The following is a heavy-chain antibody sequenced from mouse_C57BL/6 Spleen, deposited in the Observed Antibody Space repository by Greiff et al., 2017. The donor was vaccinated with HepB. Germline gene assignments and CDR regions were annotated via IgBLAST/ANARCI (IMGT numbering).Heavy chain of an antibody. Sequence: EVQLQESGPGLVKPSQSLSLTCSVPGYSITSGYYWNWIRQFPGNKLEWMGYISYDGSNNYNPSLKNRISITRDTSKNQLFLKLNSVTTEDTATYYCARDRGYAMDYWGQGTSVTVAS. CDR2: ISYDGSN. CDR3: ARDRGYAMDY. J-gene: IGHJ4*01. V-gene: IGHV3-6*01. CDR1: GYSITSGYY.